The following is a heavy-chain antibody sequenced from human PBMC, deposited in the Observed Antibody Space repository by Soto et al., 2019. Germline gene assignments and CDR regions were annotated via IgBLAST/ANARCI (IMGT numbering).Heavy chain of an antibody. Sequence: SETLSLTCTVSGGSISSSSYYWGWIRQPPGKGLEWIGSIYYSGSTYYNPSLKSRVTISVDTSKNQFSLKLSSVTAADTAVYYCASLGWDYGVDYWGQGTLVTVSS. CDR3: ASLGWDYGVDY. V-gene: IGHV4-39*01. D-gene: IGHD4-17*01. CDR2: IYYSGST. CDR1: GGSISSSSYY. J-gene: IGHJ4*02.